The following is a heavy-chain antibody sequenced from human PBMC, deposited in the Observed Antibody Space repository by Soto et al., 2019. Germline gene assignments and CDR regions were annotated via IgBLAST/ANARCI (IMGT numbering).Heavy chain of an antibody. CDR1: EATLAGFP. CDR3: ARDHIAVAGKGVD. D-gene: IGHD6-19*01. Sequence: QVQLVQSGAEVKKPGSSVKVSCKALEATLAGFPSSGCDKPPGKGLEWMGGIIPIFGTANYAQKFQGRVTITADESTSTAYMELSSLRSEDTAVYYCARDHIAVAGKGVDWGQGTLVTVSS. CDR2: IIPIFGTA. V-gene: IGHV1-69*01. J-gene: IGHJ4*02.